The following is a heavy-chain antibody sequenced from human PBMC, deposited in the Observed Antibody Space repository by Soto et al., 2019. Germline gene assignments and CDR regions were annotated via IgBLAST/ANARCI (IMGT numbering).Heavy chain of an antibody. J-gene: IGHJ4*02. Sequence: QVQLQESGPGLVKPSETLSLTCTVSGGSISTYYWSWIRRPPGKGLEWLGYVYSSGATNYNPSLKSRVTISGDTSKNQFSLKLTSVTAADTDVYYCARHPAHCSGGICHTDYWGQGTLVTVSS. CDR2: VYSSGAT. CDR1: GGSISTYY. CDR3: ARHPAHCSGGICHTDY. V-gene: IGHV4-59*08. D-gene: IGHD2-15*01.